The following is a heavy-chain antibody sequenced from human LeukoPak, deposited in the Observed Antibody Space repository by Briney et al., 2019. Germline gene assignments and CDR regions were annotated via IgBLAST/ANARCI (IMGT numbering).Heavy chain of an antibody. CDR3: ARDFGGRDYYGSGSYYNNWFDP. J-gene: IGHJ5*02. D-gene: IGHD3-10*01. CDR2: IYYSGST. Sequence: SETLSLTCTVPGGSISSGGYYWSWIRQHPGKGLEWIGYIYYSGSTYYNPSLKSRVTISVDTSKNQFSLKLSSVTAADTAVYYCARDFGGRDYYGSGSYYNNWFDPWGQGTLVTVSS. CDR1: GGSISSGGYY. V-gene: IGHV4-31*03.